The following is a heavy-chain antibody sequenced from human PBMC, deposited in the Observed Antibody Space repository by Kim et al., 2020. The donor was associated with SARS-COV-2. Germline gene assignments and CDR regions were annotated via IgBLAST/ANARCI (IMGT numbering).Heavy chain of an antibody. Sequence: GGSLRLSCAASGFTFSSYGMHWVRQAPGKGLEWVAVISYDGSNKYYADSVKGRFTISRDNSKNTLYLQMNSLRAEDTAVYYCAKAGPSGYYYDSSGYSYFDYWGQGTLVTVSS. V-gene: IGHV3-30*18. CDR1: GFTFSSYG. CDR3: AKAGPSGYYYDSSGYSYFDY. D-gene: IGHD3-22*01. J-gene: IGHJ4*02. CDR2: ISYDGSNK.